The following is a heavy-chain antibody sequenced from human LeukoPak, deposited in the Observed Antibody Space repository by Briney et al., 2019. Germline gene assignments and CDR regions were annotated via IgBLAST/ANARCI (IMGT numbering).Heavy chain of an antibody. J-gene: IGHJ6*02. CDR1: GFTFSSYG. Sequence: GGSLRLSCAASGFTFSSYGMHWVRQAPGKGLKWVAVISYDGSNKYYADSVKGRFTISRDNSKNTLYLQMNSLRAEDTAVYYCAKDFWDTAMVPIPYYYYGMDVWGQGTTVTVSS. CDR3: AKDFWDTAMVPIPYYYYGMDV. D-gene: IGHD5-18*01. CDR2: ISYDGSNK. V-gene: IGHV3-30*18.